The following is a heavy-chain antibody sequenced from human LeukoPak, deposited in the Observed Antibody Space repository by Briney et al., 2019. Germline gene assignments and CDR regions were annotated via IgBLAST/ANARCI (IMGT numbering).Heavy chain of an antibody. Sequence: SQTLSLTCTVSGGSISSGGYYWSWIRQHPGKGLEWIGYIYYSGSTYYNPSLKSRVTISIDTSKNQFSLKLSSVTAADTAVYYCARGVKVVVAATYWYFDLWGCGTLVTVSS. J-gene: IGHJ2*01. D-gene: IGHD2-15*01. CDR2: IYYSGST. V-gene: IGHV4-30-4*08. CDR1: GGSISSGGYY. CDR3: ARGVKVVVAATYWYFDL.